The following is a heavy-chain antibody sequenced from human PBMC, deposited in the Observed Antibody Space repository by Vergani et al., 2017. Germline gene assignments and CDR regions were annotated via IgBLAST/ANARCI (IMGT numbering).Heavy chain of an antibody. CDR3: ARWNYYGWGTYVDP. CDR1: GFTSSYYG. J-gene: IGHJ5*02. V-gene: IGHV3-30*03. Sequence: QVHLVESGGGVVQPGRSLRLSCVVSGFTSSYYGMHWVRQAPGKGLEWVAVISYDGTQKYYADSVKGRFTISRDNSKNTLHLQINNLRVEDTAVYYCARWNYYGWGTYVDPWGQGTLVTVSS. CDR2: ISYDGTQK. D-gene: IGHD3-10*01.